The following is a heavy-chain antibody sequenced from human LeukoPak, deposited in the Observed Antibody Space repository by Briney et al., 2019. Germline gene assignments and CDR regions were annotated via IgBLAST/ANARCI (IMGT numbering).Heavy chain of an antibody. J-gene: IGHJ4*02. V-gene: IGHV4-59*08. CDR2: VYYSGST. Sequence: SETLSLTCTVSGGSISSYYWSWIRQPPGKGLEWIGYVYYSGSTNYDPSLKSRVTISVDTSKNQFSLKLSSVTAADTAVYYCARVDTIFGVVHAMKNWKADYWGQGTLVTVSS. CDR1: GGSISSYY. D-gene: IGHD3-3*01. CDR3: ARVDTIFGVVHAMKNWKADY.